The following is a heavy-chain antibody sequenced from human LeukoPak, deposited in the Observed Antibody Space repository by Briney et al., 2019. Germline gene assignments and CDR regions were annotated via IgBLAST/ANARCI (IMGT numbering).Heavy chain of an antibody. Sequence: SVRLSCKASGYTFTSYGISWVRRAPGQGFEWMGWISAYNGNTNYAQELQGRVTMTTDTSTSTAYMELRSLRSDDTAVYYCARDEWELLREGTSFDYWGQRTLLIVSS. CDR1: GYTFTSYG. D-gene: IGHD1-26*01. CDR2: ISAYNGNT. CDR3: ARDEWELLREGTSFDY. J-gene: IGHJ4*02. V-gene: IGHV1-18*01.